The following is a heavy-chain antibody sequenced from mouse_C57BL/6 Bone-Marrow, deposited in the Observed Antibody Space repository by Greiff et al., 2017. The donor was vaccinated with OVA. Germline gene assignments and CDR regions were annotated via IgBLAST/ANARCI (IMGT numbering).Heavy chain of an antibody. CDR2: ISSGGSYI. Sequence: EVKVVESGGDLVKPGGSLKLSCAASGFTFSSYGMSWVRQTPDKRLEWVATISSGGSYISYPDSVKGRFTISRDNAKNTLYLQMSSLKSEDTAMYDSARPYDYGSLDYGSDYWGQGTSVTVSS. D-gene: IGHD1-1*01. V-gene: IGHV5-6*01. J-gene: IGHJ4*01. CDR3: ARPYDYGSLDYGSDY. CDR1: GFTFSSYG.